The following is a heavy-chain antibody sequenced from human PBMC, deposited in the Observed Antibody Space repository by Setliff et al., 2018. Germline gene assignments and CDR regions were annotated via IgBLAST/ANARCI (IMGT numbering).Heavy chain of an antibody. V-gene: IGHV1-18*01. D-gene: IGHD2-2*01. CDR2: LQTYSGHT. Sequence: ASVKVSCKASGDSIPKNAISWVRQAPGQGLEWMGWLQTYSGHTNYAQKFRGRATMTTDTSTRTAYLELRALTSDDTAVYYCARGPPDFVVVPAAAKFDYWGQGTLVTAPQ. J-gene: IGHJ4*02. CDR3: ARGPPDFVVVPAAAKFDY. CDR1: GDSIPKNA.